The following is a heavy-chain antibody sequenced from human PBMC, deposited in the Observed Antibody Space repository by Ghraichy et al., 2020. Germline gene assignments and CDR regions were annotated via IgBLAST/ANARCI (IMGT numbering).Heavy chain of an antibody. CDR1: GFTFSRYG. J-gene: IGHJ4*02. CDR3: ARGDADGPSTDF. D-gene: IGHD2-8*01. CDR2: IWYDGSKK. Sequence: GGSLRLSCVASGFTFSRYGMQWVRQAPGKGLEWVAVIWYDGSKKYYIDSVKGRFTISRDDSENTVYLQMDSLRTEDTAVYYCARGDADGPSTDFWGQGTRVTVAS. V-gene: IGHV3-33*01.